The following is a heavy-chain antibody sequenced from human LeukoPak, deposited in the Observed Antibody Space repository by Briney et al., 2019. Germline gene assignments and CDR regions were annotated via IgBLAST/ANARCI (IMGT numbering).Heavy chain of an antibody. CDR3: ARTGPGGGYFDY. CDR1: GYTFTSYD. D-gene: IGHD3-22*01. V-gene: IGHV1-18*01. CDR2: ISAYNGNT. Sequence: ASVKVSCKASGYTFTSYDINWVRQATGQGLEWMGWISAYNGNTNYAQKLQGRVTMTTDTSTSTAYMELRSLRSDDTAVYYCARTGPGGGYFDYWGQGTLVTISS. J-gene: IGHJ4*02.